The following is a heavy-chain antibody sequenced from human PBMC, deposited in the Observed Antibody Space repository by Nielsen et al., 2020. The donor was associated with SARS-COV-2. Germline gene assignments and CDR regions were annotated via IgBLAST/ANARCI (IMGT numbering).Heavy chain of an antibody. CDR2: INPSGGST. J-gene: IGHJ6*02. V-gene: IGHV1-46*01. D-gene: IGHD6-6*01. CDR3: ASPLSSSSTTGYGMDV. Sequence: ASVKVSCKASGGTFSSYAISWVRQAPGQGLEWMGIINPSGGSTSYAQKFQGRVTMTRDTSTSTVYMELSSLRSEDTAVYYCASPLSSSSTTGYGMDVWGQGTTVTVSS. CDR1: GGTFSSYA.